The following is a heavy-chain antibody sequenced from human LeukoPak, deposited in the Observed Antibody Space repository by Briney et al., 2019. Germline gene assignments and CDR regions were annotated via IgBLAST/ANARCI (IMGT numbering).Heavy chain of an antibody. Sequence: GGSLRLSCAASGFTFSSYDMHWVRQATGKGLEWFSAIGTAGGTYYPGSVKGRFTISRENAKNSLYLQMNSLRAGDTAVYYCARGSTRYGLAYFDYWGQGTLVTVSS. CDR1: GFTFSSYD. CDR2: IGTAGGT. J-gene: IGHJ4*02. D-gene: IGHD3/OR15-3a*01. CDR3: ARGSTRYGLAYFDY. V-gene: IGHV3-13*01.